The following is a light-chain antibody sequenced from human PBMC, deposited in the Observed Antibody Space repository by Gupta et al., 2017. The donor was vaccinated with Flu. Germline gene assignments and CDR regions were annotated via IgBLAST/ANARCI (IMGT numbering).Light chain of an antibody. J-gene: IGLJ2*01. CDR3: CSYAGSYTVK. CDR2: DVS. Sequence: QSALTQPRSVSGSPGQTVTISCTGTSSGVGGYNYFSWYQQHPVKAPKLIIFDVSERPSGVPHRFSGSKTGTTAALTISGLQTEDEADYYYCSYAGSYTVKFGGGTKLTVL. CDR1: SSGVGGYNY. V-gene: IGLV2-11*01.